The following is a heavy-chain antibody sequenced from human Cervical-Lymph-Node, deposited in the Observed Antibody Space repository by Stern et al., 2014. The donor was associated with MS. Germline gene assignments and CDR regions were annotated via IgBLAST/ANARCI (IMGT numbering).Heavy chain of an antibody. CDR3: ARGSTDDDPYFDY. CDR1: GSTFNNYF. D-gene: IGHD1-26*01. CDR2: IAPSGGSN. Sequence: QVQLVQSGAEVEKPWDSVKVSCKSSGSTFNNYFMNWVRQAPGQGIEWMGIIAPSGGSNNYAPWFQGRVTMTADTPTTRVLSTFSSLKSEYTSVYYCARGSTDDDPYFDYWGQGTLVTVSS. J-gene: IGHJ4*02. V-gene: IGHV1-46*02.